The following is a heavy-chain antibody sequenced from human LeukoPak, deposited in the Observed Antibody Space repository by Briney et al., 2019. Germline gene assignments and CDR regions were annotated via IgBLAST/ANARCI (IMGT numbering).Heavy chain of an antibody. J-gene: IGHJ4*02. D-gene: IGHD3-22*01. CDR1: GFTFSSYA. V-gene: IGHV3-23*01. Sequence: QPGGSLRLSCAASGFTFSSYAMSWVRQAPGKGLEWVSAISGSGGSTYYADSVKGRFTISRGNSKNTLYLQMNSLRAEDTAVYYCAKDGGSSGYPPFDYWGQGTLVTVSS. CDR3: AKDGGSSGYPPFDY. CDR2: ISGSGGST.